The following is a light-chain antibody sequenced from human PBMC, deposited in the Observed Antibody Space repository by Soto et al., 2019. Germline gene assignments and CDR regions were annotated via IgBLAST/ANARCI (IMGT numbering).Light chain of an antibody. CDR1: QSIRTW. Sequence: DIQMTQSRSTLSASVGDRVTITCRASQSIRTWLAWYQQKPGKAPKLLIYDASSLESGVPSRFSGSGSGTEFTLTISSLQPDDFAAYYCQQYNTYSAKTFGQGTKVEIK. CDR2: DAS. V-gene: IGKV1-5*01. J-gene: IGKJ1*01. CDR3: QQYNTYSAKT.